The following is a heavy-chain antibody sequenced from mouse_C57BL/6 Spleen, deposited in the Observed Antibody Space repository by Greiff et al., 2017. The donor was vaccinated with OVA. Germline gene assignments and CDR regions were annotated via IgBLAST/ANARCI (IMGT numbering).Heavy chain of an antibody. CDR3: ARSYYGNYEGYYAMDY. D-gene: IGHD2-10*01. J-gene: IGHJ4*01. CDR2: IYPGDGDT. Sequence: VKLMESGAELVKPGASVKISCKASGYAFSSYWMNWVKQRPGKGLEWIGQIYPGDGDTNYNGKFKGKATLTADKSSSTAYMQLSSLTSEDSAVYFCARSYYGNYEGYYAMDYWGQGTSVTVSS. V-gene: IGHV1-80*01. CDR1: GYAFSSYW.